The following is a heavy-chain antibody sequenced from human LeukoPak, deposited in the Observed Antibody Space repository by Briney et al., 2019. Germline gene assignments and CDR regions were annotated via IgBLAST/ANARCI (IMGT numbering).Heavy chain of an antibody. D-gene: IGHD4-23*01. CDR1: GYTFTTYY. V-gene: IGHV1-46*01. CDR3: ARERVGGCLDY. J-gene: IGHJ4*02. CDR2: IDPSGGST. Sequence: ASVKLARKASGYTFTTYYMHWVRQAAGQGLEWMGLIDPSGGSTSAAEKFQGRVTMTRDTSTSTVYMELSSLGSEDTAVYHCARERVGGCLDYWGQGTLVTVSS.